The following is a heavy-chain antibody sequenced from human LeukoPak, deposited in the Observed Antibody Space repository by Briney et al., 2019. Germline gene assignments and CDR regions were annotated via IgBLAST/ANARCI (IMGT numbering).Heavy chain of an antibody. J-gene: IGHJ6*03. Sequence: SETLSLTCTVSGGSINSYYWSWIRHSPGKGLEWIGYIYHTGDTNTNPSLKGRASISLDTSKRQFSLWVNSVTAADTATYYCARIVRYYESSGYPTYFMDVWGKGTTVTVSS. CDR2: IYHTGDT. V-gene: IGHV4-59*08. CDR3: ARIVRYYESSGYPTYFMDV. D-gene: IGHD3-22*01. CDR1: GGSINSYY.